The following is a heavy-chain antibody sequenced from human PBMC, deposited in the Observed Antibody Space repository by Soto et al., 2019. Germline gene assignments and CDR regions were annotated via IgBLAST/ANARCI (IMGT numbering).Heavy chain of an antibody. Sequence: EVQLLESGGGLVQPGGSLRLSCAASGFTFSSYAMSWVRRAPGKGLEWVSAISGSGGSTYYADSVKGRFTISRDNSKNTLYLQMNSLRAEDTAVYYCAKSSRVVVVVAATPGYYGMDVWGQGTTVTVSS. CDR2: ISGSGGST. CDR1: GFTFSSYA. V-gene: IGHV3-23*01. CDR3: AKSSRVVVVVAATPGYYGMDV. D-gene: IGHD2-15*01. J-gene: IGHJ6*02.